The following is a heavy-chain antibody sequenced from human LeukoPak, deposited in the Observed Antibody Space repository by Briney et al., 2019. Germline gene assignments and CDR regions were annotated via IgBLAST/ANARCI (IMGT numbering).Heavy chain of an antibody. V-gene: IGHV1-69*13. D-gene: IGHD1-14*01. Sequence: ASLKVSCKASGGTFSSYAISWVRQAPGQGLEWMGGIIPIFGTANYAQKFQGRVTITADESTSTAYMELSSLRSEDTAVYYCARHRGKTNHFDYWGQGTLVTVSS. J-gene: IGHJ4*02. CDR2: IIPIFGTA. CDR1: GGTFSSYA. CDR3: ARHRGKTNHFDY.